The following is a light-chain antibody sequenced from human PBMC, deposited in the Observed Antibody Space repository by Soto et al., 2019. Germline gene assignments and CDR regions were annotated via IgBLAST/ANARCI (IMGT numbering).Light chain of an antibody. V-gene: IGKV1-5*01. CDR2: DAS. Sequence: GDRVTITCRASQTISSWLAWYQQKPGKAPTLLIYDASTLERGVPSRFSGTGSGTEFTLSIDSLQPDDFATYYCQHYNSYSEAFGQGT. CDR1: QTISSW. J-gene: IGKJ1*01. CDR3: QHYNSYSEA.